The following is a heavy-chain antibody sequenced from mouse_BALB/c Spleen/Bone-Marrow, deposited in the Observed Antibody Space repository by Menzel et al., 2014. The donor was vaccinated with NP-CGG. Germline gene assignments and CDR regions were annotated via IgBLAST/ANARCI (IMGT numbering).Heavy chain of an antibody. CDR1: GYTFTNYW. V-gene: IGHV1-7*01. CDR3: ARIYYYGRDY. CDR2: INPSTGYT. D-gene: IGHD1-1*01. J-gene: IGHJ2*01. Sequence: VQVVESGAELAKPGASVKMSCKASGYTFTNYWMHWVKPRPGQGLEWIGYINPSTGYTEYNQKFKDKATLTADKSSSTAYMQLSSLTSEDSAVYYCARIYYYGRDYWGQGTTLTVSS.